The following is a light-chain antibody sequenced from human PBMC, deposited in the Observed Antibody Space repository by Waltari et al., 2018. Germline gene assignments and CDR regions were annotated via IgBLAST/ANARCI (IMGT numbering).Light chain of an antibody. Sequence: DIVMTQSPDSLGVSLGERATINCKSSRSVLRSSTNKNPLPWYQQKPGQPPKLLIYWASTRESGVPDRFSGSGSGTDFTLTISSLQAEDVAVYFCQQYNTSPPTFGQGTRLEIK. CDR1: RSVLRSSTNKNP. CDR2: WAS. J-gene: IGKJ5*01. CDR3: QQYNTSPPT. V-gene: IGKV4-1*01.